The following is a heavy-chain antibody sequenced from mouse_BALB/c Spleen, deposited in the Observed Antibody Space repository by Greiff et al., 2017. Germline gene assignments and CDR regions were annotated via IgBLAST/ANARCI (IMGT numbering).Heavy chain of an antibody. D-gene: IGHD3-3*01. Sequence: EVQVVESGGDLVKPGGSLKLSCAASGFTFSSYGMSWVRQTPDKRLEWVATISSGGSYTYYPDSVKGRFTISRDNAKNTLYLQMSSLKSEDTAMYYCAGDEAYWGQGTLVTVSA. V-gene: IGHV5-6*01. J-gene: IGHJ3*01. CDR1: GFTFSSYG. CDR2: ISSGGSYT. CDR3: AGDEAY.